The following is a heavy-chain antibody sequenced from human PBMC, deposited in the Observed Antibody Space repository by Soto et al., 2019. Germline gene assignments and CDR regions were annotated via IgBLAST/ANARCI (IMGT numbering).Heavy chain of an antibody. D-gene: IGHD6-13*01. J-gene: IGHJ4*02. V-gene: IGHV4-59*08. CDR2: IYYSGST. CDR3: ARRVLRQQLDLFDY. Sequence: SETLSLTCTVSGGSISSYYWSWIRQPPGKGLEWIGYIYYSGSTNYNPSLKSRVTISVDTSKNQFSLKLSSVTATDTAVYYCARRVLRQQLDLFDYWGQGTLVTVSS. CDR1: GGSISSYY.